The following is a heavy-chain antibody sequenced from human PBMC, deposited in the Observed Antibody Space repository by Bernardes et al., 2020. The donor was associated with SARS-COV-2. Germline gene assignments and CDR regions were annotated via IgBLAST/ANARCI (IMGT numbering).Heavy chain of an antibody. V-gene: IGHV4-4*07. CDR1: GGSISSYY. D-gene: IGHD6-19*01. CDR2: IYTSGST. CDR3: ARGSLPVADTYYYYGMDV. J-gene: IGHJ6*02. Sequence: SEPLSLTCTVSGGSISSYYWSWIRQPAGKGLEWIGRIYTSGSTNYNPSLKSRVTMSVDTSKNQFSLKLSSGTAADTAVYYTARGSLPVADTYYYYGMDVWSPGTMVTVSS.